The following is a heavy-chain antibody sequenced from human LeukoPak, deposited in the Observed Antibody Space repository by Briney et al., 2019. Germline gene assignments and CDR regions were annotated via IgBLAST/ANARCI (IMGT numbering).Heavy chain of an antibody. CDR2: ISSSSSYI. CDR1: GFTFSSYG. J-gene: IGHJ6*03. V-gene: IGHV3-21*01. Sequence: PGGSLRLSCAASGFTFSSYGMNWVRQAPGKGLEWVSSISSSSSYIYYADSVKGRFTISRDNAKNSLYLQMNSLRAEDTAVYYCARVVDYYYYMDVWGKGTTVTVSS. CDR3: ARVVDYYYYMDV.